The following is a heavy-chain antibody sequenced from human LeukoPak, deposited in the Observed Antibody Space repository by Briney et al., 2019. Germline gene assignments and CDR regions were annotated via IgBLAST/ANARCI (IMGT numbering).Heavy chain of an antibody. CDR3: ARDHGSYYYGMDV. J-gene: IGHJ6*02. CDR2: IYSGGST. CDR1: GFTVSSNY. Sequence: GGPLRLSCAASGFTVSSNYMSWVRQAPGKGLEWVSVIYSGGSTYYADSVKGRFTISRDNSKNTLYLQMNSLRAEDTAVYYCARDHGSYYYGMDVWGQGTTVTVSS. D-gene: IGHD1-1*01. V-gene: IGHV3-53*01.